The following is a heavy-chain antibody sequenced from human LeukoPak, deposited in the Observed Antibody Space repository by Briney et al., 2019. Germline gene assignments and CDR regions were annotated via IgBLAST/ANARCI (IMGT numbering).Heavy chain of an antibody. D-gene: IGHD3-10*01. V-gene: IGHV3-73*01. J-gene: IGHJ4*02. CDR3: TGNYYGSGSYADFDY. Sequence: GSLRLSCAASGFTFSGSALHWVRQASGKGLEWVGRIRSTANGYATAYAASVKGRSTISRDDSKNTAYLQMDSLKTEDTAVYYCTGNYYGSGSYADFDYWGQGTLVTVSS. CDR2: IRSTANGYAT. CDR1: GFTFSGSA.